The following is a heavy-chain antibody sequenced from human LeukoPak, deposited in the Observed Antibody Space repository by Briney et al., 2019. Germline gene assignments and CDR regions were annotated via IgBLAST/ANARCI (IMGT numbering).Heavy chain of an antibody. V-gene: IGHV3-23*01. CDR3: AKVKGTSWMLAPVDY. CDR2: ISGSGGST. D-gene: IGHD2-2*01. J-gene: IGHJ4*02. CDR1: GFTFSSYA. Sequence: PGGSLRLSCAASGFTFSSYAMSWVRQAPGKGLEWVLAISGSGGSTYYADSVKGRFTISRDNSKNTLYLQMNSLRAEDTAVYYCAKVKGTSWMLAPVDYWGQGTLVTVSS.